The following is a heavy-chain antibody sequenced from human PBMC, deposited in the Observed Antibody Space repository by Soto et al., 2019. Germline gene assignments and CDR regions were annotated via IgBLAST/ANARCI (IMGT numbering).Heavy chain of an antibody. CDR3: VTYTDRGPFDN. V-gene: IGHV3-23*01. J-gene: IGHJ4*02. CDR2: ITSSGGGT. CDR1: GFTLTSYV. Sequence: EVQLLESGGVLVQPGGSLRLSCAASGFTLTSYVISWVRQAPGKGLEWVSTITSSGGGTYYAHSVKGRFTISRDNSKNTLYLQMNSLRAEDTAVYYCVTYTDRGPFDNWAQGTLVTVSS. D-gene: IGHD3-10*01.